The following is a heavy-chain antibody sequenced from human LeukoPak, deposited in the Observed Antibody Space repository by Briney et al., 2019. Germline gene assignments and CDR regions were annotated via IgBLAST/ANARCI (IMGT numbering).Heavy chain of an antibody. CDR2: INPNSGGT. CDR1: GYTFTGYY. CDR3: ARDLSYCSSTSCYYFDY. Sequence: ASVKVSGKASGYTFTGYYMHWVRQAPGQGLEWMGWINPNSGGTNYAQKFQGRVTMTRDTSISTAYMELSRLRSDDTAVYYCARDLSYCSSTSCYYFDYWGQGTLVTVSS. D-gene: IGHD2-2*01. V-gene: IGHV1-2*02. J-gene: IGHJ4*02.